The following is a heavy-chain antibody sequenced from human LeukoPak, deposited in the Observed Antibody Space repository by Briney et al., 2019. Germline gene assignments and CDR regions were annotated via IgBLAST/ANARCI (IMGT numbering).Heavy chain of an antibody. V-gene: IGHV1-18*01. J-gene: IGHJ3*02. D-gene: IGHD6-19*01. CDR1: GYTLTSYG. Sequence: ASVKVSCKASGYTLTSYGISWVRQAPGQGLEWMGWISAYNGNTNYAQKLQGRVTMTTDTSTSTAYMELRSLRSDDTAVYYCARDGPKQWRALDAFDIWGQGTMVTVSS. CDR2: ISAYNGNT. CDR3: ARDGPKQWRALDAFDI.